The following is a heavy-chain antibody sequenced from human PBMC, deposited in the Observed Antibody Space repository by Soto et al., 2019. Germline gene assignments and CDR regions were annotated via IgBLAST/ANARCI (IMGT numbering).Heavy chain of an antibody. J-gene: IGHJ4*02. Sequence: XQTLSLPCEISGDSVSSTSDAWNWIRESPSRGLEWLGRTYYRSKWYKHYAVSVKSRITVNPDTSKNQFSLQLNSVTPEDTAVYYCARSGPGGYIDYWGQGTLVTVSS. V-gene: IGHV6-1*01. CDR1: GDSVSSTSDA. D-gene: IGHD3-22*01. CDR3: ARSGPGGYIDY. CDR2: TYYRSKWYK.